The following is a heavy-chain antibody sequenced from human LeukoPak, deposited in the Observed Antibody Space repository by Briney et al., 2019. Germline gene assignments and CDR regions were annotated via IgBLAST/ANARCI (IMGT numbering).Heavy chain of an antibody. CDR1: GFIFSSYA. CDR2: ISGSGSTR. Sequence: GGSLRLSCAASGFIFSSYALSWVRQAPGKGLEWVSTISGSGSTRHSADFVKGRFTISRDNSKNTLYLLMNSLRAEDTAVYYCAKELSTVRDYWGQGTLVTVSS. V-gene: IGHV3-23*01. D-gene: IGHD3-10*01. J-gene: IGHJ4*02. CDR3: AKELSTVRDY.